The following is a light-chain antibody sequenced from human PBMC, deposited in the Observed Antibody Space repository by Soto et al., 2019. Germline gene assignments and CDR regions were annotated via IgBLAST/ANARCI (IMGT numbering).Light chain of an antibody. Sequence: EIVLMQSPGTLSLSPGERATLSCRASQTLRRTYIAWYQQRPGQGPRLLIYGASTRATGIPARFSGSGSGTEFTLTISSLQSEDFAVYYCQQYKNWPHTFGQGTKV. V-gene: IGKV3-15*01. CDR2: GAS. J-gene: IGKJ1*01. CDR1: QTLRRT. CDR3: QQYKNWPHT.